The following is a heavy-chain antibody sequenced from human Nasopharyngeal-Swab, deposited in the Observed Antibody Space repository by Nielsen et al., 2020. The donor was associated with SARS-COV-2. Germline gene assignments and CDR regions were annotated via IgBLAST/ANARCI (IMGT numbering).Heavy chain of an antibody. J-gene: IGHJ6*03. V-gene: IGHV1-69*01. D-gene: IGHD4-11*01. Sequence: WVRQAPGQGLEWMGGIIPIFGTANYAQKFQGRVTITADESTSTAYMELSSLRSEDTAVYYCARGKPPHDYSNYEGRPSILYYYYYYMDVWGKGTTVTVSS. CDR3: ARGKPPHDYSNYEGRPSILYYYYYYMDV. CDR2: IIPIFGTA.